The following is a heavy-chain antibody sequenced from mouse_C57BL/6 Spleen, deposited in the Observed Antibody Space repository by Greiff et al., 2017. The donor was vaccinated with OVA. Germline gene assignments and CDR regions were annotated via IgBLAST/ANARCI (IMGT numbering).Heavy chain of an antibody. CDR2: IYPRSGNT. Sequence: VHLVESGAELARPGASVKLSCKASGYTFTSYGISWVKQRTGQGLEWIGEIYPRSGNTYYNEKFKGKATLTADKSSSAAYMELSSLTSEDSAVYFCAGYSNPCADWGQGTLVTVSA. V-gene: IGHV1-81*01. D-gene: IGHD2-5*01. J-gene: IGHJ3*01. CDR1: GYTFTSYG. CDR3: AGYSNPCAD.